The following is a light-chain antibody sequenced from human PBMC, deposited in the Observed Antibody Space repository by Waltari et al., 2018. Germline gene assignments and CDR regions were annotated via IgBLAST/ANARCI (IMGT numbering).Light chain of an antibody. CDR1: QSIRTF. Sequence: DIQMTQSPSTLSASVGDRVTITCRASQSIRTFLNWYQQRPGKAPELLILTASTLQPGVPSRFSGGGSVTDFTLTLSSLQPEDFATFYCQQSYSTPFTFGPGTKVHIK. J-gene: IGKJ3*01. V-gene: IGKV1-39*01. CDR2: TAS. CDR3: QQSYSTPFT.